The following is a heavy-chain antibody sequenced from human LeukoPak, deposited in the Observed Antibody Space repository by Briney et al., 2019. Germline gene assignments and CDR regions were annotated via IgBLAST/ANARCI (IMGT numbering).Heavy chain of an antibody. V-gene: IGHV4-59*01. CDR2: IYYSGST. CDR3: ARGVVAAHQTFDY. J-gene: IGHJ4*02. Sequence: SSETLSLTCTVSGGSISSYYWSWIRQPPGKGLEWIGYIYYSGSTNYNPSLKSRVTISVDTSKNQFSLKLSSVTAAGTAVYYCARGVVAAHQTFDYWGQGTLVAVSS. CDR1: GGSISSYY. D-gene: IGHD2-15*01.